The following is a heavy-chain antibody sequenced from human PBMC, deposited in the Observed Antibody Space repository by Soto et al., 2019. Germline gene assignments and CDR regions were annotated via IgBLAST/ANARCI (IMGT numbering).Heavy chain of an antibody. CDR1: GNTFTSYD. CDR3: ARGRASGSYYLLDY. V-gene: IGHV1-8*01. J-gene: IGHJ4*02. Sequence: GASVKVSCKASGNTFTSYDINWVRQATGHGLEWMGWINPTSGNIGYAQKFQGRVTMTRDTAIRTAYMEVSRLRSDDTAVYYCARGRASGSYYLLDYWGQGTLVTVSS. CDR2: INPTSGNI. D-gene: IGHD3-10*01.